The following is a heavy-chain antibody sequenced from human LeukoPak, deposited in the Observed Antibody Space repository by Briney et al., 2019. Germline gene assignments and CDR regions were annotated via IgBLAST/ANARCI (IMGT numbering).Heavy chain of an antibody. CDR3: AKLRYSYGSNFDY. Sequence: GGSLRLSCAASGFTFRNYAMSWVRQAPGRGLEWVSAISSGGGATYYADSVKGRFTISRDDSRTTLYLQLNSLRAEDTAVYYCAKLRYSYGSNFDYWGQGTLVTVSS. CDR1: GFTFRNYA. V-gene: IGHV3-23*01. J-gene: IGHJ4*02. D-gene: IGHD5-18*01. CDR2: ISSGGGAT.